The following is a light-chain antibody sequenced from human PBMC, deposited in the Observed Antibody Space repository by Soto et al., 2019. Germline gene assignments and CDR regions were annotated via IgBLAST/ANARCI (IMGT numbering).Light chain of an antibody. Sequence: DIQMTQSPSTLSASVGDRVTITCRASQSISSRLAWYQQKPGKAPKLLIYKASSLESGVPSWFSGSGSGTEFTLTISSLQPDDFATYYCQQYNSYPLTFGGGTKVEIK. V-gene: IGKV1-5*03. J-gene: IGKJ4*01. CDR3: QQYNSYPLT. CDR2: KAS. CDR1: QSISSR.